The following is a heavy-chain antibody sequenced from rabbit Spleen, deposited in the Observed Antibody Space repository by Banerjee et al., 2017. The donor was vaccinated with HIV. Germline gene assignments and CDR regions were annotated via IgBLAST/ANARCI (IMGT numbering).Heavy chain of an antibody. CDR2: IYGGSGGST. CDR3: ARGDSTGYVGMDL. V-gene: IGHV1S45*01. CDR1: GFSFSSSYY. D-gene: IGHD4-2*01. J-gene: IGHJ4*01. Sequence: QEQLVESGGGLVQPEGSLTLTCTASGFSFSSSYYMCWVRQAPGKGLEWIACIYGGSGGSTYYASWAKGRFTISKTSSTTVTLQMTSLTAADMATYFCARGDSTGYVGMDLWGPGTLVTVS.